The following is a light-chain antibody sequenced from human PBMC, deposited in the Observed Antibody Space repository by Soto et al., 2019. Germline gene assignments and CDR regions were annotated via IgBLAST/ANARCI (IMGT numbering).Light chain of an antibody. CDR1: QSVTTY. CDR2: DAS. CDR3: QHRPARPRFI. Sequence: EIVLTQSPGTLSLSPGERATLSCRASQSVTTYLAWYQQKPGQAPRLLIYDASNRATGIPARFSGSGSGTDFTLTIGSLKHEDFAVYYCQHRPARPRFIFGPGTKVDIK. V-gene: IGKV3-11*01. J-gene: IGKJ3*01.